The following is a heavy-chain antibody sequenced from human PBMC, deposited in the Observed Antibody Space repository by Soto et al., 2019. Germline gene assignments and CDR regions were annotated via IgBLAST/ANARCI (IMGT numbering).Heavy chain of an antibody. J-gene: IGHJ6*02. CDR2: IYYSGST. CDR1: GGSISSGGYY. D-gene: IGHD3-22*01. V-gene: IGHV4-31*03. Sequence: PSETLSLTCTVSGGSISSGGYYWSWIRQHPGKGLEWIGYIYYSGSTYYNPSLKSRVTISVDTSKNQFSLKLSSVTAADTAVYYCARDQVVVDMIVDTRYYYYGMDVWGQGTTVTVSS. CDR3: ARDQVVVDMIVDTRYYYYGMDV.